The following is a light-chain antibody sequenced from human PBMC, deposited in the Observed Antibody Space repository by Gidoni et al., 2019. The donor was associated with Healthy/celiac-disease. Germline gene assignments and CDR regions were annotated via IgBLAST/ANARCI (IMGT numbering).Light chain of an antibody. CDR3: QQYGSSPRFT. V-gene: IGKV3-20*01. Sequence: ELVLTQFPGTLSLSPGERATLSCRASQSVSSSYLAWYQQKPGQAPRLLIYGASSRATGIPDRFSGSGSGTDFTLTISRLEPEDFAVYYCQQYGSSPRFTFGPGTKVDIK. CDR2: GAS. CDR1: QSVSSSY. J-gene: IGKJ3*01.